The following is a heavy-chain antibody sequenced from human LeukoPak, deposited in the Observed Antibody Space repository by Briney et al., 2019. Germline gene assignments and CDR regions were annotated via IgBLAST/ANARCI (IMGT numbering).Heavy chain of an antibody. CDR2: FDPEDGET. V-gene: IGHV1-24*01. J-gene: IGHJ6*02. CDR3: ATSGDIVVVPAAIDYYYGMDV. D-gene: IGHD2-2*02. CDR1: GYTLTELS. Sequence: ASVKVSCKVSGYTLTELSMHWVRQAPGKGLEWMGGFDPEDGETIYAQKFQGRVTMTEDTSTDTAYMELSSLRSEDTAVYYCATSGDIVVVPAAIDYYYGMDVWGQGNPGHRLL.